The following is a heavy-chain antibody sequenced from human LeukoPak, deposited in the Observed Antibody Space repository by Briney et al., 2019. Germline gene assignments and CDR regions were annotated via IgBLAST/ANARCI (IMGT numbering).Heavy chain of an antibody. D-gene: IGHD6-13*01. CDR2: MNPNSGNT. CDR3: ATPGIAAAGRDYYYYYYMDV. J-gene: IGHJ6*03. V-gene: IGHV1-8*01. CDR1: GYTFTSYD. Sequence: ASVKVSCKASGYTFTSYDINWVRQATGQGLEWMGWMNPNSGNTGYAQKFQGRVTMTRNTSISTAYMELGSLRSEDTAVYYCATPGIAAAGRDYYYYYYMDVWGKGTTVTISS.